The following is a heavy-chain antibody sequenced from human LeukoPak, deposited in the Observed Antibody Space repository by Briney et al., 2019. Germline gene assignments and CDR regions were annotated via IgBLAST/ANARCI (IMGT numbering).Heavy chain of an antibody. Sequence: PGGSLRLSCAASGFTFSIYYMHWVRQAPGKGLVWVSHIESDGGRTTYADSVKGRFIISRDNAKNTLYLQMNSLRAEDTAAYYCARGGPAGVATNDYWGQGTLVTVSS. CDR1: GFTFSIYY. V-gene: IGHV3-74*01. CDR2: IESDGGRT. D-gene: IGHD5-24*01. J-gene: IGHJ4*02. CDR3: ARGGPAGVATNDY.